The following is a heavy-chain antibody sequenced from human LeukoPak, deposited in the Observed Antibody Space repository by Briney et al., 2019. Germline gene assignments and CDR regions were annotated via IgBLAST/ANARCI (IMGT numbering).Heavy chain of an antibody. D-gene: IGHD3-3*01. Sequence: SETLSLTCAVSGGSISSSNWWGWGRQPPGKGLEWIGEIYHSGRTNYNPSLKSRLTISVDKSKNQFSLKLSSVTAADTAVYYWARGDDFWSGYAYFDYWGQGTLITVSS. J-gene: IGHJ4*02. CDR3: ARGDDFWSGYAYFDY. CDR1: GGSISSSNW. CDR2: IYHSGRT. V-gene: IGHV4-4*02.